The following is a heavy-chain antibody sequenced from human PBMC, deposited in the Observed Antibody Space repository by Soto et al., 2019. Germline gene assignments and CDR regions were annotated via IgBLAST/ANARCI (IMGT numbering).Heavy chain of an antibody. CDR3: ARDFYGGYAGSLAF. Sequence: VGSLRLSCTTSGFTFSDYYMSWIRQAPGKGLEWVSYISGSSGTIYYADSVKGRFTISRDNAKNSLHLQMTSLRVDDTVVYYCARDFYGGYAGSLAFWGQGTLVTVSS. D-gene: IGHD5-12*01. V-gene: IGHV3-11*01. CDR2: ISGSSGTI. CDR1: GFTFSDYY. J-gene: IGHJ4*02.